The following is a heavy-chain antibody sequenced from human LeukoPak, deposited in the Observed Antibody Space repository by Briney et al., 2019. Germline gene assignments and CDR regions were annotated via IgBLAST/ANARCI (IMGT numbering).Heavy chain of an antibody. CDR1: GYTFTGYY. J-gene: IGHJ3*02. D-gene: IGHD5-18*01. CDR3: ATRYSYGFDAFDI. Sequence: ASVKVSCKASGYTFTGYYMHWVRQAPGQGLEWMGWINPDSGGTNYAQKFQGRVTMTRDTSISTAYMELSRLRSDDTAVYYCATRYSYGFDAFDIWGQGTMVTVSS. V-gene: IGHV1-2*02. CDR2: INPDSGGT.